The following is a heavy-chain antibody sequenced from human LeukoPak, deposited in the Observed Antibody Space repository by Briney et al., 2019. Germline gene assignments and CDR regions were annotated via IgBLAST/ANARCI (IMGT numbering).Heavy chain of an antibody. CDR3: ATDRSWELRANYYGMDV. Sequence: GASVKVSCKVSGYTLTELSMHWVRQAPGKGLEWMGGFDPEDGETIYAQKFQGRVTMTEDTSTDTAYMELSRLRSEDTAVYYCATDRSWELRANYYGMDVWGQGTTVTVSS. D-gene: IGHD1-26*01. J-gene: IGHJ6*02. V-gene: IGHV1-24*01. CDR2: FDPEDGET. CDR1: GYTLTELS.